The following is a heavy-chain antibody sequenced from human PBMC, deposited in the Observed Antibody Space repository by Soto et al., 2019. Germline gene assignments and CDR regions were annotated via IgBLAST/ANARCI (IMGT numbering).Heavy chain of an antibody. CDR3: ARGGRVTTVTVGGVGMDV. V-gene: IGHV1-18*01. CDR1: GYTFTSYG. J-gene: IGHJ6*02. D-gene: IGHD4-4*01. Sequence: QVQLVQSGAEVKKPGASVKVSCKASGYTFTSYGISWVRQAPGQGLEWMGWISAYKGNTNYAQKLQGKVAMTSETAASTGYMGRRSLRSGDTAVYYCARGGRVTTVTVGGVGMDVWGQGTTVTVSS. CDR2: ISAYKGNT.